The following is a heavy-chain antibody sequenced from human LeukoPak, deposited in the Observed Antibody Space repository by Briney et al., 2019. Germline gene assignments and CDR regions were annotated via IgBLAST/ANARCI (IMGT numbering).Heavy chain of an antibody. CDR1: GYTFTSFY. Sequence: VASVKGSCKASGYTFTSFYIHWVRQAPGQGLEWMGIINPSVGSTRLAQKFQGRLSLTRDPSTGTVFMDLTSLRSEDTAIYYFARIRRSGNYFPPLCWGQGTLVAVSS. J-gene: IGHJ4*02. CDR3: ARIRRSGNYFPPLC. CDR2: INPSVGST. D-gene: IGHD1-26*01. V-gene: IGHV1-46*01.